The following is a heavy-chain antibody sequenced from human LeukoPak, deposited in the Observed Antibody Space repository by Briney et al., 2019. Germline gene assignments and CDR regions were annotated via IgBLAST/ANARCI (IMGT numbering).Heavy chain of an antibody. CDR2: ISYDGINK. Sequence: PGRSLRLSCAASGFTFSSYAMHWVRQAPGKGLEWVAVISYDGINKYYADSVKGRFTISRDNSKNTLYLQMNSLRAEDTAVYYCARDWDNLWSGYYVWGQGTLVTVSS. D-gene: IGHD3-3*01. J-gene: IGHJ4*02. CDR1: GFTFSSYA. V-gene: IGHV3-30-3*01. CDR3: ARDWDNLWSGYYV.